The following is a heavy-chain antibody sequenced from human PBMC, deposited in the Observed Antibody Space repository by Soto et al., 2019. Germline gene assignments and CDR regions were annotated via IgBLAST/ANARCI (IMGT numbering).Heavy chain of an antibody. CDR1: GFTFSSYG. CDR3: ARDRYCVGSRCSFLPDV. J-gene: IGHJ6*02. CDR2: ISKSGTTT. V-gene: IGHV3-48*02. D-gene: IGHD2-21*01. Sequence: EVPLVESGGDLVQPGGSLRLSCVASGFTFSSYGMNWVRQGPGKGLEWLSFISKSGTTTYYADSVKGRFTISRDNAKNSLYLPRNRLRDEDMAVYYGARDRYCVGSRCSFLPDVWGQGTTVTVSS.